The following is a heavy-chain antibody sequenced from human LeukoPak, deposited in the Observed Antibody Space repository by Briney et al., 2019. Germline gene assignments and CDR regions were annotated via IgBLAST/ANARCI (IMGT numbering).Heavy chain of an antibody. CDR2: IYYSGST. V-gene: IGHV4-59*01. J-gene: IGHJ4*02. Sequence: SETLSLTCTVSGGSISSYYWSWIRQPPGKGLEWIGYIYYSGSTKYNPSLKSRVTISVDTSKNQFSLKLSSVTAADTAVYYCARDGYSGNDGLWGQGSLVTVSS. CDR1: GGSISSYY. D-gene: IGHD5-12*01. CDR3: ARDGYSGNDGL.